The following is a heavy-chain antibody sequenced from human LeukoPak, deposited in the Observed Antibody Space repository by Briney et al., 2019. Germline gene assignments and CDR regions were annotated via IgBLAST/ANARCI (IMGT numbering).Heavy chain of an antibody. D-gene: IGHD3-10*01. V-gene: IGHV4-38-2*02. CDR3: ARAKYYGSGSYISRGQSFDS. Sequence: SETLSLTCTVSGYSISGAYYWGWIRQPPGKGLEWIGSVYHSGSTYYNSSLKSRVIISVDTSNSQFSLKLSSVTAADTAVYYCARAKYYGSGSYISRGQSFDSWGQGTLVTVSS. CDR1: GYSISGAYY. J-gene: IGHJ4*02. CDR2: VYHSGST.